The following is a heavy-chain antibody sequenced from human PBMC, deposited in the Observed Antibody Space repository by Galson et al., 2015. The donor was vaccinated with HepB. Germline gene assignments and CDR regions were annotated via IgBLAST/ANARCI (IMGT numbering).Heavy chain of an antibody. CDR2: ISGGTTYT. D-gene: IGHD4-17*01. CDR1: GFIFSDYY. CDR3: ARVADSDYGDHTHFDY. Sequence: PLRLSCAASGFIFSDYYMSWIRQAPGKGLEWLSYISGGTTYTNYADSVKGRFTISRDNAKNSLYLQINSLRAEDTAVYYCARVADSDYGDHTHFDYWGQGSLVTVSS. J-gene: IGHJ4*02. V-gene: IGHV3-11*06.